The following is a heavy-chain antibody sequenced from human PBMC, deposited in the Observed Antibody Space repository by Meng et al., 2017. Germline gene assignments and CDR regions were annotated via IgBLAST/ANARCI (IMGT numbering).Heavy chain of an antibody. V-gene: IGHV1-69*08. CDR3: ARDPHYYDSRGEFDP. J-gene: IGHJ5*02. Sequence: QVQLVQSGAEVKKPGSSVKVSCKASGGTFSSYTISWVRQAPGQGLESMGRIIPILGIANYAQKFQGRVTITADKSTSTAYMELSSLRSEDTAVYYCARDPHYYDSRGEFDPWGQGTLVTVSS. CDR1: GGTFSSYT. CDR2: IIPILGIA. D-gene: IGHD3-22*01.